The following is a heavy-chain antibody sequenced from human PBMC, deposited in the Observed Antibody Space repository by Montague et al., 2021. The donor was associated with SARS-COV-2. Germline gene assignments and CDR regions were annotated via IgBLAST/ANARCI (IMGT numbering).Heavy chain of an antibody. CDR3: AREDRWNWFDP. CDR2: IYYRGST. Sequence: SETLSLTCTVSGGSINSSYRSRIRQPPGKGFEWIGYIYYRGSTNYNPSLETRVTISVDPSKNQFSLKMRSVTAADTAVYYCAREDRWNWFDPWGQGTLVTVSS. D-gene: IGHD5-24*01. J-gene: IGHJ5*02. CDR1: GGSINSSY. V-gene: IGHV4-59*01.